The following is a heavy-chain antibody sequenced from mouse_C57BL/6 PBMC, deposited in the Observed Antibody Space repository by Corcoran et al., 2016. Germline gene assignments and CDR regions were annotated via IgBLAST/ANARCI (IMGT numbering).Heavy chain of an antibody. J-gene: IGHJ2*01. V-gene: IGHV1-19*01. CDR2: INPYNGGT. Sequence: VQMQRSGPVLVKTGASVKMSCTAYGYTFTEYYMNWGKQSRGKSLAWFGVINPYNGGTSYNQKFTGKATLTVDKSSSTAYMELNSLTSEDSAVYYCARTFDYWGQGTTLTVSA. CDR1: GYTFTEYY. CDR3: ARTFDY.